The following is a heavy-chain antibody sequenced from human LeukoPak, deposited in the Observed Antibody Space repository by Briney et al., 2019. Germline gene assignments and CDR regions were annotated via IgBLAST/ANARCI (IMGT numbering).Heavy chain of an antibody. CDR2: TYSGGST. CDR1: GFTVSSNY. V-gene: IGHV3-53*01. J-gene: IGHJ4*02. D-gene: IGHD3-9*01. Sequence: PGGSLRLSCAASGFTVSSNYMSWVRQAPGKGLEWVSVTYSGGSTYYADSVKGRFTISRDNSKNTLYLQMNSLRAEDTAVYYCARDLLTGYYRYFDYWGQGTLVTVSS. CDR3: ARDLLTGYYRYFDY.